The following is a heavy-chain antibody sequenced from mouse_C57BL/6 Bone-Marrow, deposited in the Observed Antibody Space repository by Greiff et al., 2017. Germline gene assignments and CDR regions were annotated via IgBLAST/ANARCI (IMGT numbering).Heavy chain of an antibody. V-gene: IGHV1-55*01. CDR2: IYPGSGST. D-gene: IGHD3-2*02. J-gene: IGHJ2*01. CDR3: ARPDGQLRLSAFWD. CDR1: GYTFTSYW. Sequence: QVQLQQPGAELVKPGASVKMSCKASGYTFTSYWITWVKQRPGQGLEWIGDIYPGSGSTNYNEKFKSKATLTVDTSSSTAYMQLSSLTSEDSAVYYCARPDGQLRLSAFWDWGQGTTLTVSS.